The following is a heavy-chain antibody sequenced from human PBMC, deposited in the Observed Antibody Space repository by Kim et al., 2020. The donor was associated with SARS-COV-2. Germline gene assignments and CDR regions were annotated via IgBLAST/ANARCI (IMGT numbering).Heavy chain of an antibody. D-gene: IGHD1-1*01. Sequence: GGSLRLSCEASGFTFDTFWMSWVRQAPGKGLEWVANIKMDGSEENYVDSVKGRFTISRENTKNSLYLQMNSLRVEDTAVYYCVRGGGTFDNWGQGTLVTVSS. V-gene: IGHV3-7*03. J-gene: IGHJ4*02. CDR1: GFTFDTFW. CDR2: IKMDGSEE. CDR3: VRGGGTFDN.